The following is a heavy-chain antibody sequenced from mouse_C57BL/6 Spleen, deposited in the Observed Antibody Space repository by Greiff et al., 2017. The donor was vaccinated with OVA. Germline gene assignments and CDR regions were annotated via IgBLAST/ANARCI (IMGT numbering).Heavy chain of an antibody. CDR1: GYAFTNYL. CDR3: ARKGSSGYHYYAMDY. CDR2: INPGSGGT. D-gene: IGHD3-2*02. V-gene: IGHV1-54*01. Sequence: VKLQESGAELVRPGTSVKVSCKASGYAFTNYLIEWVKQRPGQGLEWIGVINPGSGGTNYNEKFKGKATLTADKSSSTAYMQLSSLTSEDSAVYFCARKGSSGYHYYAMDYWGQGTSVTVSS. J-gene: IGHJ4*01.